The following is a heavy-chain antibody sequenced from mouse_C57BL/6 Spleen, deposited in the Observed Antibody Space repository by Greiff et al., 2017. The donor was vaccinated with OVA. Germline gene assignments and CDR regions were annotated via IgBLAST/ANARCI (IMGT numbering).Heavy chain of an antibody. CDR3: ARNAGGGYFDV. V-gene: IGHV1-54*01. CDR1: GYAFTNYL. CDR2: INPGSGGT. Sequence: QVQLQQSGAELVRPGTSVKVSCKASGYAFTNYLIEWVKQRPGQGLEWIGVINPGSGGTNYNEKFKGKATLTADKSSSTAYMQLSSLPSEDSAVYFCARNAGGGYFDVWGTGTTVTVSS. J-gene: IGHJ1*03.